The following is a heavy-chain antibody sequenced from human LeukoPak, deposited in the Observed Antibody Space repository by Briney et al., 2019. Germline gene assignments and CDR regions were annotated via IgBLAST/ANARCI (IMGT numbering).Heavy chain of an antibody. D-gene: IGHD4-11*01. Sequence: PSETLSLTCTVSGGSISSSSYYWGWIRQPPGKGLEWIGSIYYSGSTYYNPSLKSRVTISVDRSKNQFSLKLSSVTAADTAVYYCARVGVTTRWDWGQGTLVTVSS. V-gene: IGHV4-39*07. J-gene: IGHJ4*02. CDR3: ARVGVTTRWD. CDR2: IYYSGST. CDR1: GGSISSSSYY.